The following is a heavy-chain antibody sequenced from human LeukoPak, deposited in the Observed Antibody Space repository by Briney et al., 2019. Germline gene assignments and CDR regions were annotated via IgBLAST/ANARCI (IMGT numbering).Heavy chain of an antibody. V-gene: IGHV4-59*08. D-gene: IGHD3-10*01. J-gene: IGHJ4*02. CDR1: GGSISNYC. CDR2: ISYSGST. Sequence: PSEALSLTCTVSGGSISNYCWSWIRQPPGKGLEWIGFISYSGSTNYNPSLKSRVTISVDTSKSQFSLKLSSVTAADTAVYYCARHYYGSGSYSVDFDYWGQGTLVTVSS. CDR3: ARHYYGSGSYSVDFDY.